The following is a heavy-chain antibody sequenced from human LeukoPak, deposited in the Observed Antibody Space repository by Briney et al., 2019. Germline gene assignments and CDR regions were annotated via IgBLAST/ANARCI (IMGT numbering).Heavy chain of an antibody. D-gene: IGHD6-13*01. Sequence: GESLKISCKGSGYSFTSYWIGWARQMPGKGLEWMGIIYPGDSDTRYSPSFQGQVTISADKSISTAYLQWSSLKASDTAMYYCARLYYSSSWYPGYFQHWGQGTLVTVSS. CDR1: GYSFTSYW. V-gene: IGHV5-51*01. CDR2: IYPGDSDT. CDR3: ARLYYSSSWYPGYFQH. J-gene: IGHJ1*01.